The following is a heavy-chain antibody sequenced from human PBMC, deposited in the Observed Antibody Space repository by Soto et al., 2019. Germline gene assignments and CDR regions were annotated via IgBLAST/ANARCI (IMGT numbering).Heavy chain of an antibody. CDR2: IYHSGST. V-gene: IGHV4-30-4*01. Sequence: QVQLQESGPGLVKPSQTLSLTCTVSGGSVSSDYYYWSWIRQPPGKGLEWIGYIYHSGSTNYNPSLKSRITISVDTSKNQFSLSLDSVTAADTAVYYCAREVARVDFWSSYYTSDWGQGTLVTVS. J-gene: IGHJ4*02. D-gene: IGHD3-3*01. CDR3: AREVARVDFWSSYYTSD. CDR1: GGSVSSDYYY.